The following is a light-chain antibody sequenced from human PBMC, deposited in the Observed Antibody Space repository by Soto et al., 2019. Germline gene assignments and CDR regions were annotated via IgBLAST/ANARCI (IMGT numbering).Light chain of an antibody. J-gene: IGKJ2*01. Sequence: EIVLTQSPGTLSLSPGERATLSCRASQSVSSSYLAWYQQKPGQAPRLLIYGASSRATGIPDRFSGSGSGTDFTLTIRRLEPEDFAVYYCQQYDSSPPMYTFGQGTKLEIK. CDR3: QQYDSSPPMYT. CDR2: GAS. V-gene: IGKV3-20*01. CDR1: QSVSSSY.